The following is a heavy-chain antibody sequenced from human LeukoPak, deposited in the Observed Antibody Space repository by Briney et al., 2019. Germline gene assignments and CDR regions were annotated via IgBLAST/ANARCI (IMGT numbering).Heavy chain of an antibody. D-gene: IGHD2-21*02. CDR2: ISNGNT. CDR1: GFPFSNHA. J-gene: IGHJ5*02. V-gene: IGHV3-23*01. Sequence: GGSLGLPCAASGFPFSNHAMSWVRQPPGKGLEWVSAISNGNTYYADSVRGRFTISRDDSKNMVYLQMNSLRDEDTALYYCVREAGYCASVCLKSNWFDPWGQGTLVTVSS. CDR3: VREAGYCASVCLKSNWFDP.